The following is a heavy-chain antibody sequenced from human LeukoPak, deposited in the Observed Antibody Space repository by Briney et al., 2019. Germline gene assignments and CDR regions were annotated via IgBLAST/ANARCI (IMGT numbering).Heavy chain of an antibody. D-gene: IGHD1-26*01. CDR2: IWYDGSNK. Sequence: GGSLRLSCAASGFTFSSYGMHWVRQAPGKGLEWVAVIWYDGSNKYYADSVKGRFTISRDNSKNTLYLQMNSLSAEDTAVYYCAKGGIVEPYWGQGTLVTVSS. CDR1: GFTFSSYG. CDR3: AKGGIVEPY. J-gene: IGHJ4*02. V-gene: IGHV3-33*06.